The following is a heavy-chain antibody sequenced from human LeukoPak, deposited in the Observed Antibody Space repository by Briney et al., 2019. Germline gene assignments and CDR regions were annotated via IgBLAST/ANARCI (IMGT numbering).Heavy chain of an antibody. CDR3: AKDWGEYFDYVWGSFTSFDS. CDR1: RFTFSTYW. Sequence: PGGSLRLSCAASRFTFSTYWMSWVRQAPGKGLEWVANIKQDGSEKYYVDSVKGRFTISRDNSKSTLYLQMNSLRAEDTAVYYCAKDWGEYFDYVWGSFTSFDSWGQGTLVTVSS. D-gene: IGHD3-16*01. CDR2: IKQDGSEK. J-gene: IGHJ4*02. V-gene: IGHV3-7*03.